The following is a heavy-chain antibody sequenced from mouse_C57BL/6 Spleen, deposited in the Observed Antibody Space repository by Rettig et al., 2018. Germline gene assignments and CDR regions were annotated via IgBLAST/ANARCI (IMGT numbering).Heavy chain of an antibody. D-gene: IGHD1-2*01. CDR3: ARGYYFDY. Sequence: PNSPSTKYNQKFKDKATLTADKSSNTAYMQLSSLTSEDSAVYYCARGYYFDYWGQGTTLTVSS. CDR2: PNSPST. V-gene: IGHV1-4*01. J-gene: IGHJ2*01.